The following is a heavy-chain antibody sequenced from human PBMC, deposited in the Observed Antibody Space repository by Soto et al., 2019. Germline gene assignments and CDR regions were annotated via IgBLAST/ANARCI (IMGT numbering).Heavy chain of an antibody. CDR2: ISPNNGKT. CDR3: ARIFLPGYPDY. CDR1: GYTFNTYA. V-gene: IGHV1-18*01. Sequence: QIKLLQSGGAVEKPGASVKVSCKASGYTFNTYAITWVRQAPGQGLEWMGWISPNNGKTRYTQRLQDRLTMTTDTSTNTAYMELRSLRSDDTAMYFCARIFLPGYPDYWGQGTLVTVSS. D-gene: IGHD5-12*01. J-gene: IGHJ4*02.